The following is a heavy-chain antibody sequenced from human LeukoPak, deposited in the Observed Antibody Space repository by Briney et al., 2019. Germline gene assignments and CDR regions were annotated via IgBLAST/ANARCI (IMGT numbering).Heavy chain of an antibody. Sequence: GGSLRLSCTASGFTFNSYAMSWFRQAPGTGLEWVSTVGGSGSDTFYADSVKGRFTISRDNSKNTLYLQMNSLRAEDTAVYYCAKDLTLDLGASDYWGQGTLVTVSS. D-gene: IGHD3-10*01. V-gene: IGHV3-23*01. CDR2: VGGSGSDT. CDR3: AKDLTLDLGASDY. J-gene: IGHJ4*02. CDR1: GFTFNSYA.